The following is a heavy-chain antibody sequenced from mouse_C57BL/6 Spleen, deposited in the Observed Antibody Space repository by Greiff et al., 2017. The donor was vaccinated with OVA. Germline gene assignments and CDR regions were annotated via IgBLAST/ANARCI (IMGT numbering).Heavy chain of an antibody. CDR2: ISCGSSTI. V-gene: IGHV5-17*01. CDR1: GFTFSDYG. J-gene: IGHJ3*01. Sequence: EVQLVESGGGLVKPGGSLKLSCAASGFTFSDYGMHWVRQAPEKGLEWVAYISCGSSTIYYADTVKGRCTISRDNAKNTLFLQMHSLRSEDTAMYYGARPGYAYWGQRTMVTVSA. CDR3: ARPGYAY.